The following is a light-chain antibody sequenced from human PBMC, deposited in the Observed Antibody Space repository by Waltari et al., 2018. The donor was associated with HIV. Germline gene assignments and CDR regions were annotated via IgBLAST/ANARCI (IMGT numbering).Light chain of an antibody. V-gene: IGLV2-14*01. CDR2: EVS. J-gene: IGLJ2*01. Sequence: QSALTQPASVSGSPGQSITISCTGTSSDVGGYNYVSLSQHHPGKAPKLMISEVSNRPSGVSNRFSGSKSGNTASLTISGLQAEDEADYYCSSYSSSITLYVVFGGGTKLTVL. CDR1: SSDVGGYNY. CDR3: SSYSSSITLYVV.